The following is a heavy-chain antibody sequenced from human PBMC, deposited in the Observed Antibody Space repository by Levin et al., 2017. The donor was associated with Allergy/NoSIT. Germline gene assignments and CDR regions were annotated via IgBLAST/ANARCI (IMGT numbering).Heavy chain of an antibody. V-gene: IGHV4-59*01. J-gene: IGHJ6*03. CDR1: GGSISSYY. D-gene: IGHD5-18*01. Sequence: RSSETLSLTCTVSGGSISSYYWSWIRQPPGKGLEWIGYIYYSGGTNYNPSLKSRVTISVDTSKNQFSLKLSSVTAADTAVYYCARKSKVGSYGYYMDVWGQGTTVTVSS. CDR3: ARKSKVGSYGYYMDV. CDR2: IYYSGGT.